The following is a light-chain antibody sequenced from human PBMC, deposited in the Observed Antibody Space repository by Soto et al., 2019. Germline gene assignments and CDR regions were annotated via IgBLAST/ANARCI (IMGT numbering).Light chain of an antibody. CDR2: SNY. J-gene: IGLJ1*01. V-gene: IGLV1-44*01. CDR3: SAWDASLNGYV. CDR1: SSNIGSKT. Sequence: QSVLTQPPSASGTPGQRLTISCSGSSSNIGSKTVNWYQQVPGTAPKLLIYSNYQRPSGVPDRFSGSKSGTSASLAISGLQSEDEADYYCSAWDASLNGYVFGTGTKLTVL.